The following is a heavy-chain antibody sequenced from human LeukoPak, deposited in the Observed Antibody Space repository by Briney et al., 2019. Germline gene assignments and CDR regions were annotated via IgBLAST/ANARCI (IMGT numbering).Heavy chain of an antibody. CDR3: ATYRQVLLPFES. J-gene: IGHJ4*02. V-gene: IGHV3-30*02. Sequence: GGSLRLSCAASGFTFSSYGMHWVRQAPGKGLEWVAFIRYDGSNKYYADSVKGRFTISRDNSKSTLFLQMNSLRAEDSAIYYCATYRQVLLPFESWGQGTLVTVSS. CDR2: IRYDGSNK. D-gene: IGHD5-18*01. CDR1: GFTFSSYG.